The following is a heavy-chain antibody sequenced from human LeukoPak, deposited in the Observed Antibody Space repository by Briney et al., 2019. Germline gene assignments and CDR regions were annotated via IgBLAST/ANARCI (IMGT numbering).Heavy chain of an antibody. J-gene: IGHJ4*02. V-gene: IGHV1-69*05. D-gene: IGHD6-19*01. Sequence: SVKVSCKASGYTFTSYAISWVRQAPGQGLEWMGGIIPIFGTANYAQKFQGRVTITTDESTSTAYMELSSLRSEDTAVYYCARDRSSIAVAGTLRGYYFDYWGQGTLVTVSS. CDR3: ARDRSSIAVAGTLRGYYFDY. CDR1: GYTFTSYA. CDR2: IIPIFGTA.